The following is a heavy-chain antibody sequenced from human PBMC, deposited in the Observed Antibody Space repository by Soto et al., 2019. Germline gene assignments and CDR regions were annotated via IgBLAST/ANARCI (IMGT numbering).Heavy chain of an antibody. V-gene: IGHV3-30-3*01. J-gene: IGHJ6*02. CDR3: ARDSRYYYGRDG. CDR2: ISYDGSNK. Sequence: QVQLVESGGGVVQPGRSLRLSCAASGFTFSSYAMHWVRLAPGKGLEWVAVISYDGSNKYYADSVKGRVTISRDNSKTTLYLQLNSLRAEDTAVYYCARDSRYYYGRDGWGQGTTVTVSS. CDR1: GFTFSSYA.